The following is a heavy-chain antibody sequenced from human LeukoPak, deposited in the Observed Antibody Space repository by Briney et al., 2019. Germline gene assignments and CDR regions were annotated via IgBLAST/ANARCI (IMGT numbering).Heavy chain of an antibody. J-gene: IGHJ5*02. CDR3: ARDGAKSTTGTRRLFRFDP. CDR2: IIPIFGIA. V-gene: IGHV1-69*04. Sequence: ASVKVSCKASGGTFSSYAISWVRQAPGQGLEWMGRIIPIFGIANYAQKFQGRVTVTADKSTSTAYMELSSLRSEDTAVYCCARDGAKSTTGTRRLFRFDPWGQGTLVTVSS. CDR1: GGTFSSYA. D-gene: IGHD1-1*01.